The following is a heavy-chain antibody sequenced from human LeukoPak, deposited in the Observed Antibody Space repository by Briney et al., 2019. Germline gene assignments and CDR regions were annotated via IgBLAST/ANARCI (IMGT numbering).Heavy chain of an antibody. Sequence: GASVKVSCKVSGYTLTELSMHWVRQAPGKGLEWMGGFDPEDGETIYAQKFQGRVTMTRDTSTSTVYMELSGLRSEDTAVYYCARGYTWESGSFFIDHWGQGTLVTVSS. V-gene: IGHV1-24*01. CDR3: ARGYTWESGSFFIDH. CDR1: GYTLTELS. D-gene: IGHD1-26*01. J-gene: IGHJ4*02. CDR2: FDPEDGET.